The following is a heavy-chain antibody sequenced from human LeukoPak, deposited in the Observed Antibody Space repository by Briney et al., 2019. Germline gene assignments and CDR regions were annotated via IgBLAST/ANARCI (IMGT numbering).Heavy chain of an antibody. Sequence: SETLCLTCTVSGGSISSSSYYWGWIRQPPGKGLEWIGNIFYTGSTYSNPSLKSRVTISVDTSENRFSLKLSSVTAAVTAMYYCARHDDYCDPYLDYWGQGTLVTVSS. V-gene: IGHV4-39*01. D-gene: IGHD3-3*01. CDR3: ARHDDYCDPYLDY. CDR1: GGSISSSSYY. CDR2: IFYTGST. J-gene: IGHJ4*02.